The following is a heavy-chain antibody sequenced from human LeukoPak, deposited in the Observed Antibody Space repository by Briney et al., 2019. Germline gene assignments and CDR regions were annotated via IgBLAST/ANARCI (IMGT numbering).Heavy chain of an antibody. Sequence: ASVKVSCKASGYTFTSYDINWVRQATGQGLEWMGWMNPNSGNTGYAQKFQGRVTITRNTSISTAYMELSSLRSEDTAMYYCARGGYYDSSGGFDYWGQGTLVTVSS. J-gene: IGHJ4*02. CDR3: ARGGYYDSSGGFDY. D-gene: IGHD3-22*01. CDR2: MNPNSGNT. CDR1: GYTFTSYD. V-gene: IGHV1-8*03.